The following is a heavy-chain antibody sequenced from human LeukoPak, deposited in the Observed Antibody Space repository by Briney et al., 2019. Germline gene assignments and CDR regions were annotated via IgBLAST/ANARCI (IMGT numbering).Heavy chain of an antibody. V-gene: IGHV4-59*01. CDR3: ARERGDYDSDNWFDS. CDR1: GASIGSYF. CDR2: IYYGGGT. D-gene: IGHD4-17*01. J-gene: IGHJ5*01. Sequence: SETLSLTCTVSGASIGSYFWSWIRQPPGEGLEWIGYIYYGGGTNYNPSFESRITISVDTSRNRISLNLTSVTASDTAIYYCARERGDYDSDNWFDSWGQGTLVTVSS.